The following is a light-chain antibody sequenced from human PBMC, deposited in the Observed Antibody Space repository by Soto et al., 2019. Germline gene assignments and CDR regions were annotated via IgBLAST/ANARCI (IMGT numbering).Light chain of an antibody. CDR2: GAS. CDR3: QQYANSPFT. Sequence: EIVLTQSPGTLSLSPGGRASLSCRASQSVGPYLAWYQQKPCQAPRLLIYGASSRATGIPDRFSGSGSGTDFALTISRLEPEDFAVYFCQQYANSPFTFGPGTKVDIK. CDR1: QSVGPY. J-gene: IGKJ3*01. V-gene: IGKV3-20*01.